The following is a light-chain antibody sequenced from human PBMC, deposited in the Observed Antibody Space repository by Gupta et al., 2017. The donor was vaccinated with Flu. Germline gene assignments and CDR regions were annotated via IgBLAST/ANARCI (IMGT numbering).Light chain of an antibody. J-gene: IGLJ1*01. CDR1: SSDVGGYNY. V-gene: IGLV2-14*01. Sequence: QSALTQPASVSGSPGQSITISCTGTSSDVGGYNYVSWYQQHPGKAPKLMIYEVSNRPSGVSNRFSGSKSGNTASLTISGLKAEDEADYYCSSYTSSSTPVFGTGTKGTVL. CDR3: SSYTSSSTPV. CDR2: EVS.